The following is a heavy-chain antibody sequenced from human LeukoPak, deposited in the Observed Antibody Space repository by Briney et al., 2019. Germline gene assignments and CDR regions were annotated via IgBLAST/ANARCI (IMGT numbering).Heavy chain of an antibody. CDR3: ARTGRGGWSFFDY. Sequence: SETLSLTCTVSGGSISSGDYYWSWIRQPPGKGLEWVGYIYYSGSTSYNPSLKSRVTISVDTSKNQFSLKLNSVTAADTAVYYCARTGRGGWSFFDYWGQGTLVTVSS. V-gene: IGHV4-61*08. J-gene: IGHJ4*02. CDR2: IYYSGST. CDR1: GGSISSGDYY. D-gene: IGHD6-19*01.